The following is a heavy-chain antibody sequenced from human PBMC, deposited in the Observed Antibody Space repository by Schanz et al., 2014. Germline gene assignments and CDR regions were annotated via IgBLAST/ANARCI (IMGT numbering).Heavy chain of an antibody. CDR3: ARGGRYCSGGGCHYPYNYYGMDV. D-gene: IGHD2-15*01. CDR2: INYSGSA. J-gene: IGHJ6*02. V-gene: IGHV4-34*01. CDR1: GGSVSGYF. Sequence: VQLQQWGAGRLRPAETLSLTCAVYGGSVSGYFWTWIRQSPRKGLEWIGEINYSGSAHYNPSLTSRLTISMDASKSQLSLKMKSVSAADTAVYYCARGGRYCSGGGCHYPYNYYGMDVWGRGTLVTGSS.